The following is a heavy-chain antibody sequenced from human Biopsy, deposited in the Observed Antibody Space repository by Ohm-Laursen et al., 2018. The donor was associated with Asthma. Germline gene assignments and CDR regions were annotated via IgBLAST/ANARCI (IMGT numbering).Heavy chain of an antibody. CDR3: ARAVDYSHYYGIDV. V-gene: IGHV1-18*01. CDR1: GYTFSSAG. J-gene: IGHJ6*02. Sequence: SSVKVSCNTSGYTFSSAGITWVRQAPGQGLEWMGWISVYNGNTKVAQKLQDRVTMITDTSTSTAYMELRSLRSDDTAVYFCARAVDYSHYYGIDVWGQGTTVTVSS. CDR2: ISVYNGNT. D-gene: IGHD3-10*01.